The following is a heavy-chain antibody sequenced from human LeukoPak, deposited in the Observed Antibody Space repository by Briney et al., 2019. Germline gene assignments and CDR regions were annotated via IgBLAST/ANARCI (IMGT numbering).Heavy chain of an antibody. CDR3: AREERYYYDSSGYPRGAFDI. V-gene: IGHV3-9*01. D-gene: IGHD3-22*01. CDR2: ISWNSGSI. Sequence: GGSLRLSCAVSGITIDDYAMHWVRQAPGKGLEWISGISWNSGSIGYADSVKGRFTISRDNAKNSLYLQMNSLRSEDTAVYYCAREERYYYDSSGYPRGAFDIWGQGTMVTVSS. CDR1: GITIDDYA. J-gene: IGHJ3*02.